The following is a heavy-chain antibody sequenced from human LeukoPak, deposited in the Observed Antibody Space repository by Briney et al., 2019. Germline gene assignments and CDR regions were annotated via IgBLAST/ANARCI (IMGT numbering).Heavy chain of an antibody. CDR1: GFTFSSYA. CDR3: GRDIVVVPAAIGHDAFDI. Sequence: GGSLRLSCAASGFTFSSYAMSWVRQAPGKGLEWVSAISGSGGSTYYADSVKGRFTISRDNSKNTLYLQMNSLRAEDTAVYYYGRDIVVVPAAIGHDAFDIWGQGTMVTVSS. V-gene: IGHV3-23*01. D-gene: IGHD2-2*02. J-gene: IGHJ3*02. CDR2: ISGSGGST.